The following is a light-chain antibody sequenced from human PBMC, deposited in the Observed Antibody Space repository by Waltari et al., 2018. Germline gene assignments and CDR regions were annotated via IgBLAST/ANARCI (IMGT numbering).Light chain of an antibody. CDR3: QQYGSSYT. CDR1: QSVSSSY. Sequence: EIVLTQSPGTLSLSPGERATLSCRASQSVSSSYLACYQQKPGQAPRLLIYGASSRATGIPDRFSGSGSGTDFILTISRLEPEDFAVYYCQQYGSSYTFGQGTNLEIK. CDR2: GAS. V-gene: IGKV3-20*01. J-gene: IGKJ2*01.